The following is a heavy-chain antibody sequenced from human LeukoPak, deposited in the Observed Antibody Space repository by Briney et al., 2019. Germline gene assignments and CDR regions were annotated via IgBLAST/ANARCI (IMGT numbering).Heavy chain of an antibody. V-gene: IGHV4-34*01. J-gene: IGHJ4*02. D-gene: IGHD3-16*02. Sequence: PSETLSLTRIVSGGSINNYYWSWIRQPPGKGLEWIGEINHSGSTNYNPSLKSRVTISVDTSKNQFSLKLSSVTAADTAVYYCARGAIMITFGGVIGRGANFDYWGQGTLVTVSS. CDR1: GGSINNYY. CDR2: INHSGST. CDR3: ARGAIMITFGGVIGRGANFDY.